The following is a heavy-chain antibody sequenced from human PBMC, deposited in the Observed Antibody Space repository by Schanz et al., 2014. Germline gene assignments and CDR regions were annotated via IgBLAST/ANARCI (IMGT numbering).Heavy chain of an antibody. CDR1: GYTFSDYG. CDR2: ISAYNGHT. CDR3: ARDLIAYVCNDFDD. Sequence: VQLEQSGAEVKKPGASVKVSCKTSGYTFSDYGITWVRQAPGQGLEWMGWISAYNGHTLYAQKFQGRVTMTTDTSTSPSYMELTSLRFDDTAVYYCARDLIAYVCNDFDDWGQGTLVTVSS. V-gene: IGHV1-18*01. J-gene: IGHJ4*02. D-gene: IGHD2-21*01.